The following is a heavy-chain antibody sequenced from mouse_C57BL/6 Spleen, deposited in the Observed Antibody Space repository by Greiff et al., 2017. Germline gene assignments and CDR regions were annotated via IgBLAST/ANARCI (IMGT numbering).Heavy chain of an antibody. D-gene: IGHD1-1*01. V-gene: IGHV5-4*01. Sequence: EVKLVESGGGLVKPGGSLKLSCAASGFTFSSYAMSWVRQTPEKRLEWVATISDGGSYTYYPDNVKGRFTISRDTAKNNLYLQMSHLKSEDTAMYYCARDWDYYGSSLDYWGQGTTLTVSS. J-gene: IGHJ2*01. CDR1: GFTFSSYA. CDR2: ISDGGSYT. CDR3: ARDWDYYGSSLDY.